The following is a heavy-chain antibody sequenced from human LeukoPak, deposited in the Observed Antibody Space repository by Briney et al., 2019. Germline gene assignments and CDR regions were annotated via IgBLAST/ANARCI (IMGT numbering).Heavy chain of an antibody. CDR3: ARRHHFGFLDS. J-gene: IGHJ4*02. CDR1: GFTLSHYG. CDR2: IKQDGSEK. Sequence: PGGSLRLSCVASGFTLSHYGMHWVRQAPGKGLEWVANIKQDGSEKYYVDSVKGRFTISRDNAKNSVYLQMNSLRAEDTAVYYCARRHHFGFLDSWGQGTLVTVSS. V-gene: IGHV3-7*01. D-gene: IGHD3-10*01.